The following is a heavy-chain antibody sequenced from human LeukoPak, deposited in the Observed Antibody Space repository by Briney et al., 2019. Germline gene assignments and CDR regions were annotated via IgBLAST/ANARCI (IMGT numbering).Heavy chain of an antibody. Sequence: GASVKVSCKASGYTFTGYSMHWVRQAPGQGLEWMGWINPNSGGTNYAQKFQGRVTMTRDTSISTAYMELSRLRSDDTAVYYCASTTSGYGSGSYRIDYWGQGTLVTVSS. V-gene: IGHV1-2*02. CDR1: GYTFTGYS. CDR2: INPNSGGT. J-gene: IGHJ4*02. CDR3: ASTTSGYGSGSYRIDY. D-gene: IGHD3-10*01.